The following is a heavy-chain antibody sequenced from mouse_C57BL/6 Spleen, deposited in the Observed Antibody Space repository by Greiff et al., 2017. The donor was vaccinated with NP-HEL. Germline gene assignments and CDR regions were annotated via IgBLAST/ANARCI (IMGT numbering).Heavy chain of an antibody. Sequence: QVQLKQPGAELVKPGASVKLSCKASGYTFTSYWMHWVKQRPGQGLEWIGMIHPNSGSTNYNEKFKSKATLTVDKSSSTAYMQLSSLTSEDSAVYYCARRVITTVVALYYYAMDYWGQGTSVTVSS. CDR3: ARRVITTVVALYYYAMDY. J-gene: IGHJ4*01. CDR2: IHPNSGST. V-gene: IGHV1-64*01. D-gene: IGHD1-1*01. CDR1: GYTFTSYW.